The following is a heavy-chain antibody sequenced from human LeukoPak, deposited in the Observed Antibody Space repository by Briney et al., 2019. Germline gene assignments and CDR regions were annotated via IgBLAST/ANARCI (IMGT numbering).Heavy chain of an antibody. CDR3: ARDYHKYCSGGSCHAN. D-gene: IGHD2-15*01. Sequence: SVKVSCKASGGTFSNYAISWVRQAPGQGLERMGGIIPIFGTANYAQKFQGRVTITADESTSTAYMELSSLRSEGTAVYYCARDYHKYCSGGSCHANWGQGTLVTVSS. J-gene: IGHJ4*02. V-gene: IGHV1-69*13. CDR1: GGTFSNYA. CDR2: IIPIFGTA.